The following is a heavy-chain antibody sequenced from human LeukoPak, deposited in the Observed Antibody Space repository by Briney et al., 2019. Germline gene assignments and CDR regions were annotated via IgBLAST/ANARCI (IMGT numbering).Heavy chain of an antibody. CDR2: ISAYNGNT. CDR1: GYTFTSYG. Sequence: ASVKVSCKASGYTFTSYGISWVRQAPGQGLEWMGWISAYNGNTNYAQKLQGRVTMTTDTSTSTAYMELRSLRSDDTAVYYCARGPWGGNHHHGMDVWGQGTTVTVSS. CDR3: ARGPWGGNHHHGMDV. V-gene: IGHV1-18*01. J-gene: IGHJ6*02. D-gene: IGHD4-23*01.